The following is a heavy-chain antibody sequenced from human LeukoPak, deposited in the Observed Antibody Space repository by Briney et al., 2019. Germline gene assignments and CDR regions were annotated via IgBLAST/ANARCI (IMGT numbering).Heavy chain of an antibody. V-gene: IGHV1-2*04. Sequence: ASVKVSCKASGYTFTGYYMHWVRQAPGQGLEWMGWINPNSGGTNYAQKFQGWVTMTRDTSISTAYMELSRLRSDDTAVYYCARDRGAAAGPHFDYWGQGTLVTVSS. D-gene: IGHD6-13*01. J-gene: IGHJ4*02. CDR2: INPNSGGT. CDR1: GYTFTGYY. CDR3: ARDRGAAAGPHFDY.